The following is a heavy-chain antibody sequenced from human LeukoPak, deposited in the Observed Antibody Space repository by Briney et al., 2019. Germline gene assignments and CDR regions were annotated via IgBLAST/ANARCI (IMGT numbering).Heavy chain of an antibody. V-gene: IGHV3-15*01. CDR1: GFTFSNAW. D-gene: IGHD3-22*01. J-gene: IGHJ5*02. CDR3: TTRITMIVVVGVNWFDP. Sequence: GGSLRLSCAASGFTFSNAWMSWVRQAPGKGLEWVGRIKSKTDGGTTDYAAPVKGRFTISRDDSKDTLYLQMDSLKTEDTAVYYCTTRITMIVVVGVNWFDPWGQGTLVTVSS. CDR2: IKSKTDGGTT.